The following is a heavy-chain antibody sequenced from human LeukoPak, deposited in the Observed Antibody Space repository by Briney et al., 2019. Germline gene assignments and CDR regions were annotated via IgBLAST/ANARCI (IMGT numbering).Heavy chain of an antibody. CDR1: GGSFSGYY. CDR3: AKEGNDYGANSIDY. CDR2: INHSGST. J-gene: IGHJ4*02. V-gene: IGHV4-34*01. D-gene: IGHD4-23*01. Sequence: NTSETLSLTCAVYGGSFSGYYWSWIRQPPGKGLEWIGEINHSGSTNYNPSLKSRVTISVDTSKNQFSLKLSSVTAADTAVYYCAKEGNDYGANSIDYWGQGTLVTVSS.